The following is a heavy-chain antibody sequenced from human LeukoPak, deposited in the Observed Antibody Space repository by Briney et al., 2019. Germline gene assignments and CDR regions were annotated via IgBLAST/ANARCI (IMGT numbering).Heavy chain of an antibody. CDR1: GGSISSYY. V-gene: IGHV4-59*12. CDR2: IYYSGST. Sequence: SETLSLTYTVSGGSISSYYWSWIRQPPGKGLEWIGYIYYSGSTNYNPSLKSRVTMSVDTSKNQFSLKLSSVTAADTAVYYCARDFGHYLYDSSGYYAQSYYFDYWGQGTLVTVSS. D-gene: IGHD3-22*01. CDR3: ARDFGHYLYDSSGYYAQSYYFDY. J-gene: IGHJ4*02.